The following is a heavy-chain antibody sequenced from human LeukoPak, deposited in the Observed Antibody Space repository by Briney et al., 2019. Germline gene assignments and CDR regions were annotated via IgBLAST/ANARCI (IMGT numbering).Heavy chain of an antibody. CDR3: AREDGSGSYRWFDP. Sequence: QPGGSLRLSCAASGFTVSSNYMNWVRQAPGQGLEWVSVIYSGGSTYYADSVKGRLTISRDNSKNTLSLQMNSLRAEDTAVYYCAREDGSGSYRWFDPWGQGTLVTVSS. CDR2: IYSGGST. CDR1: GFTVSSNY. D-gene: IGHD3-10*01. V-gene: IGHV3-53*01. J-gene: IGHJ5*02.